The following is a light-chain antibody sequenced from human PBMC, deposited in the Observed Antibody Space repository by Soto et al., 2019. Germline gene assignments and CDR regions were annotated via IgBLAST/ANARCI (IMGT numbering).Light chain of an antibody. V-gene: IGKV1-5*03. J-gene: IGKJ1*01. CDR3: QQYKYYWT. CDR2: ATS. CDR1: QTLNDW. Sequence: DIQMTQSPSTLSASVGDRVTITCRASQTLNDWLAWYQHKPGQGPKPLIYATSKLETGVPPRFSGSGSGTEFTRTINGLQPDDSATYFCQQYKYYWTFGQGTKVEVK.